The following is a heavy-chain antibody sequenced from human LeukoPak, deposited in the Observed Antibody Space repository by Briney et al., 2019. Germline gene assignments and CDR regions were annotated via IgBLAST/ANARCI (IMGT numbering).Heavy chain of an antibody. V-gene: IGHV3-30-3*01. J-gene: IGHJ4*02. CDR2: ISYDGSNK. CDR3: ARGGQWLVFYYFDY. D-gene: IGHD6-19*01. CDR1: GFTFCSYA. Sequence: PGGSLRLSCAASGFTFCSYAMHWVRQAPGKGLEWVAVISYDGSNKYYADSVKGRFTISRDNSKNTLYLQMNSLRDEDTAVYYCARGGQWLVFYYFDYWGQGILVTVTS.